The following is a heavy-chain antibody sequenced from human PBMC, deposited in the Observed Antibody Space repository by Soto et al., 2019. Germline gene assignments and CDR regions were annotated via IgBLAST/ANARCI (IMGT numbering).Heavy chain of an antibody. Sequence: PGESLKISCKGSGYSFTSYWISWVRQMPGKGLEWMGRIDPSDSYTNYSPSFQGHVTISADKSISTAYLQWSSLKASDTAMYYCARHLAAAGGTLGMDVWGQGTTVTVSS. J-gene: IGHJ6*02. CDR3: ARHLAAAGGTLGMDV. CDR2: IDPSDSYT. V-gene: IGHV5-10-1*01. D-gene: IGHD6-13*01. CDR1: GYSFTSYW.